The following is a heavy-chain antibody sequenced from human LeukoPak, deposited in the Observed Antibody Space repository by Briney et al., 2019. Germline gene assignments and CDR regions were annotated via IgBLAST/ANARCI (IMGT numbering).Heavy chain of an antibody. CDR1: GGSISSGDYY. J-gene: IGHJ4*02. Sequence: ASETLSLTCTVSGGSISSGDYYWSWIRQPPGTGLEWIGYIYYSGSTYYNPSLKSRVTISVDASKNQFSLKLSSVTAADTAVYYCARQGGDYYFDYWGQGTLVTVSS. CDR2: IYYSGST. D-gene: IGHD4-17*01. CDR3: ARQGGDYYFDY. V-gene: IGHV4-30-4*01.